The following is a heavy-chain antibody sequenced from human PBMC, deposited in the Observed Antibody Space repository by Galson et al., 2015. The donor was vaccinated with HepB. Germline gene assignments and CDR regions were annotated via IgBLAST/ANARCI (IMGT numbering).Heavy chain of an antibody. Sequence: SLRLSCAASGFTFSNSWMGWVRQAPGKGLEWVATISQDGSEKYYVDSVTGRFTISRDNAKNSLYLQMHSLRAEDTAFYYCAKLVWGGPEHWGQGTVVTVSS. J-gene: IGHJ1*01. CDR3: AKLVWGGPEH. CDR1: GFTFSNSW. D-gene: IGHD3-10*01. V-gene: IGHV3-7*01. CDR2: ISQDGSEK.